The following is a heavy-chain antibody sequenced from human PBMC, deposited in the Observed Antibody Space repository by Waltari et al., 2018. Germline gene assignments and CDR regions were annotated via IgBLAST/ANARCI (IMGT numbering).Heavy chain of an antibody. CDR3: ARGEIAVAGYYYYGMDV. Sequence: QVQLVQSGAEVKKPGASVKVSCQASGYTFTGYYMHWVRQATGQGLEWMGWINPNSGGTNYAQKFQGRVTMTRDTSISTAYMELSRLRSDDTAVYYCARGEIAVAGYYYYGMDVWGQGTTVTVSS. D-gene: IGHD6-19*01. J-gene: IGHJ6*02. CDR1: GYTFTGYY. V-gene: IGHV1-2*02. CDR2: INPNSGGT.